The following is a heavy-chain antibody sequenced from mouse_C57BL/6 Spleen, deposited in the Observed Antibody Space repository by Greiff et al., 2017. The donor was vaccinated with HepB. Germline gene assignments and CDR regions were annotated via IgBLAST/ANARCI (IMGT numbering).Heavy chain of an antibody. Sequence: QVQLQQPGAELVKPGASVKLSCKASGYTFTSYWMQWVKQRPGQGLEWIGEIDPSDSYTNYNQKFKGKATLTVDTSSSTAYMQLSSLTSEDSAVYYCARVYYYGSSYARDFDVWGTGTTVTVSS. J-gene: IGHJ1*03. CDR1: GYTFTSYW. V-gene: IGHV1-50*01. CDR3: ARVYYYGSSYARDFDV. CDR2: IDPSDSYT. D-gene: IGHD1-1*01.